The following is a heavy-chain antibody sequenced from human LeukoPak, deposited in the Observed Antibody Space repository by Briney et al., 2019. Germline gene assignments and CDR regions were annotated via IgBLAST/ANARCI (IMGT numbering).Heavy chain of an antibody. V-gene: IGHV3-21*01. D-gene: IGHD4-17*01. Sequence: GGSLRLSCEASGFTFSSYSMNWVRQAPWKGLDGVSSIVLSTYIYYADSVKGRFTISRDNTRNSLYLQMNSLRAEDTAVYYCARDFGSNGDFHAFDVWGRGTMVTVSS. CDR2: IVLSTYI. CDR1: GFTFSSYS. CDR3: ARDFGSNGDFHAFDV. J-gene: IGHJ3*01.